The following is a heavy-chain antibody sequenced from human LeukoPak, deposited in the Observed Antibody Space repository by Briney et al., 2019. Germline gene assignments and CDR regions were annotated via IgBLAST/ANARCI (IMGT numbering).Heavy chain of an antibody. CDR2: IYYSGST. CDR1: GGSIGSYY. D-gene: IGHD6-13*01. CDR3: TAASGSYWYFDL. Sequence: SETLSLTCTVSGGSIGSYYWSWIRQPPGKGLEWIGFIYYSGSTNYNPSLKSRLTISVDTSKSQFSLRLSSVTAADTAVYYCTAASGSYWYFDLWGRGTLVTVSS. V-gene: IGHV4-59*08. J-gene: IGHJ2*01.